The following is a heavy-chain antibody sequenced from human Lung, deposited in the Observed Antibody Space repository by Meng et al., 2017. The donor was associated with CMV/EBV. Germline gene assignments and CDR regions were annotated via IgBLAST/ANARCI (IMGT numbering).Heavy chain of an antibody. CDR1: GLTARNNF. J-gene: IGHJ4*01. D-gene: IGHD3-16*02. V-gene: IGHV3-53*01. Sequence: ESLKISXAVSGLTARNNFMTWVRQAPGKGLEWVSVIYSGDSTYYADSVKGRFTISRDNSQNILFLQMNNLRDEDTAIYFCGRDWRNAGRSRGGIDWGHGTLVTVSS. CDR2: IYSGDST. CDR3: GRDWRNAGRSRGGID.